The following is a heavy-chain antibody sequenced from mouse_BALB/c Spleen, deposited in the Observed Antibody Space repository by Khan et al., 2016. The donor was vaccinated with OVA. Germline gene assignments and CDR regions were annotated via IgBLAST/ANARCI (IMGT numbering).Heavy chain of an antibody. CDR1: GYTFTKNG. CDR3: ARVGYAGTMDS. Sequence: QIQLVQSGPELKKPGEPVKISCKASGYTFTKNGMNWAKQAPGQGLKWMGWINTYTGEPTYAADFKGRFAFSLETSASTAYLQINNLKNEDTATYFCARVGYAGTMDSWGKGTSVTVSP. CDR2: INTYTGEP. V-gene: IGHV9-3-1*01. J-gene: IGHJ4*01. D-gene: IGHD2-14*01.